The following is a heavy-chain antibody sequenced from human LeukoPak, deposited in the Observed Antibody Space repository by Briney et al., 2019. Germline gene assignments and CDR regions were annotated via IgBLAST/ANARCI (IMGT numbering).Heavy chain of an antibody. CDR3: TRPDSSGYSRGWRDY. V-gene: IGHV3-73*01. D-gene: IGHD3-22*01. CDR2: IRSKANSYAT. Sequence: GGSLRLSCAASGFTFSGSAMHWVRQASGKGLEWVGRIRSKANSYATAYAASVKGRFTISRDDSKNTAYLQMNSLKTEDTAVYYCTRPDSSGYSRGWRDYWGQGTLVTVSS. J-gene: IGHJ4*02. CDR1: GFTFSGSA.